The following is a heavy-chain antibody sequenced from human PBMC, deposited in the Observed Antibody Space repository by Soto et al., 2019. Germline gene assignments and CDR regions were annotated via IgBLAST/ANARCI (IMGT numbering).Heavy chain of an antibody. D-gene: IGHD2-2*01. J-gene: IGHJ4*02. V-gene: IGHV3-23*01. Sequence: DVQLLESGGGLVQPGGSLRLSCAASGFSFSSYAMVWVRQAPGKGLEWVSVISARGGSSYFADSVKGRFTISRDNSKNVLSLEMNSLRAEDTAIYFCAKGAIEYSAAVDNGGQGTLVLVSS. CDR3: AKGAIEYSAAVDN. CDR1: GFSFSSYA. CDR2: ISARGGSS.